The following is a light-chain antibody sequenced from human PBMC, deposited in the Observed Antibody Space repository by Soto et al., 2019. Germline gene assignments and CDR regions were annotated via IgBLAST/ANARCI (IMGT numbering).Light chain of an antibody. J-gene: IGKJ5*01. Sequence: EIVLTQSPATLSVSPGERATLSCRASQSVSSSYLAWYQQKPGQAPRLLIYDASGRATGIPDRFSGSGSGTDFTLTISRLEPEDFAVYFCQRYGSSPLITFGQGTRLEI. CDR2: DAS. CDR3: QRYGSSPLIT. CDR1: QSVSSSY. V-gene: IGKV3-20*01.